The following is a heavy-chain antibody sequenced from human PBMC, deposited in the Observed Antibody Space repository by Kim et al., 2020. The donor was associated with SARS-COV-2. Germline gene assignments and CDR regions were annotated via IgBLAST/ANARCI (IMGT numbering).Heavy chain of an antibody. Sequence: ASVKVSCKASGYTFTSYAMNWVRQAPGQGLEWMGWINTNTGNPTYAQGFTGRFVFSLDTSVSTAYLQISSLKAEDTAVYYCARDSSGWYDIYYYGMDVWGQGTTVTVSS. CDR1: GYTFTSYA. J-gene: IGHJ6*02. D-gene: IGHD6-19*01. CDR3: ARDSSGWYDIYYYGMDV. V-gene: IGHV7-4-1*02. CDR2: INTNTGNP.